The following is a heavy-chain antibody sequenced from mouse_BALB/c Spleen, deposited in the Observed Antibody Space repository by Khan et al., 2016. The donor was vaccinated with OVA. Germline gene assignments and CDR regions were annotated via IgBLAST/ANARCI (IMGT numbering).Heavy chain of an antibody. J-gene: IGHJ2*01. CDR1: GYTFTDYI. V-gene: IGHV1-77*01. Sequence: QMQLKQSGPELVKPGASVKMSCKASGYTFTDYIINWVKQRTGQGLEWIGQIYTGSGSTYYNEKFKGKATLTADKSSNTANMQFSSLTSEDSAVYFCARSGYGSLVYWGQGTTLTVSS. CDR3: ARSGYGSLVY. D-gene: IGHD1-1*01. CDR2: IYTGSGST.